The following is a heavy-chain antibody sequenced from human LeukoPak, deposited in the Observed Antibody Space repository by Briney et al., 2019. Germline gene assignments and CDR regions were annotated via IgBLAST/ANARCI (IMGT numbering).Heavy chain of an antibody. CDR3: AREHPHFGELWDDY. J-gene: IGHJ4*02. Sequence: ASVKVSCKASGYTFTAYYMHWVRQAPGQGLEWMGWISSSSGNTNYAQKFQGRVTMTTDKSTSTAYMELRSLRSDDTAVYYCAREHPHFGELWDDYWGQGTPVTVSS. V-gene: IGHV1-18*04. D-gene: IGHD3-10*01. CDR2: ISSSSGNT. CDR1: GYTFTAYY.